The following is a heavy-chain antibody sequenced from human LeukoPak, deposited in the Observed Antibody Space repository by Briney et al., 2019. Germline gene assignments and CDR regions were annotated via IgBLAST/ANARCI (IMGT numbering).Heavy chain of an antibody. V-gene: IGHV4-38-2*02. CDR2: IYHSGST. CDR1: GGSISHYY. J-gene: IGHJ5*02. D-gene: IGHD6-13*01. Sequence: PSETLSLTCTVSGGSISHYYWTWIRQPPGKGLEWIGSIYHSGSTYYNPSLKSRVTISVDTSKNQFSLKLSSVTAADTAVYYCAREQEAAAGNYWFDPWGQGTLVTVSS. CDR3: AREQEAAAGNYWFDP.